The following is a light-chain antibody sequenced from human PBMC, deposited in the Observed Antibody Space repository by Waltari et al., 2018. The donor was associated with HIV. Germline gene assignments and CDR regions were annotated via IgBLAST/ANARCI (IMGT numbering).Light chain of an antibody. J-gene: IGLJ2*01. Sequence: QPELTQPPSVSGAPGQTVTISCTGSSSNLGAGYGVHGDQPLPGAAPKLLIYEINNRPSGVPARFSGSKSGTSASLAITGLQVEDEGDYFCQSYDSSLSVIFGGGTKLTVL. CDR1: SSNLGAGYG. CDR3: QSYDSSLSVI. CDR2: EIN. V-gene: IGLV1-40*01.